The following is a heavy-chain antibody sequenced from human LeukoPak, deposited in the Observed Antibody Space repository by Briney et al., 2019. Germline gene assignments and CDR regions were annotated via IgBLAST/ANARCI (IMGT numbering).Heavy chain of an antibody. J-gene: IGHJ4*02. Sequence: ASVKVSCKASGYTFTSNYIRWVRQAPGQGLEWVGMIYPRDGSTSYAQKFQGRVTVTRDTSTSTVHMELSGLRSEDTAVYYCARDQEGFDYWGQGTLVTVSS. CDR2: IYPRDGST. CDR1: GYTFTSNY. V-gene: IGHV1-46*01. CDR3: ARDQEGFDY.